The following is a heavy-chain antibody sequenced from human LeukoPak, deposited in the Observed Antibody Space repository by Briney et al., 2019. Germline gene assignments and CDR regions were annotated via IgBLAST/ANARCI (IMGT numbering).Heavy chain of an antibody. V-gene: IGHV4-59*08. J-gene: IGHJ3*02. CDR2: IYYSGST. D-gene: IGHD1-26*01. CDR3: ARRVIVGATRGAFDS. Sequence: SETLSLTCTVSGCSISSYYWSWIRQPPGKGLEWIGYIYYSGSTNYNPSLKSRVTISVDTSKNQFSLKLSSVTAADTAVYYCARRVIVGATRGAFDSGGQGTMVTVSS. CDR1: GCSISSYY.